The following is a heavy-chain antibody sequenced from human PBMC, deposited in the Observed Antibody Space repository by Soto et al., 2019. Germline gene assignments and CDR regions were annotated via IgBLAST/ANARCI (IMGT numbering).Heavy chain of an antibody. CDR3: ARRAPRWSRGYSGIDY. D-gene: IGHD5-12*01. J-gene: IGHJ4*02. CDR2: INHSGST. CDR1: GGSISSSSYY. Sequence: SETLSLTCIVSGGSISSSSYYWSWIRQPPGKGLEWIGEINHSGSTNYNPSLKSRVTISVDTSKNQFSLKLSSVTAADTAVYYCARRAPRWSRGYSGIDYWGQGTLVTVSS. V-gene: IGHV4-39*07.